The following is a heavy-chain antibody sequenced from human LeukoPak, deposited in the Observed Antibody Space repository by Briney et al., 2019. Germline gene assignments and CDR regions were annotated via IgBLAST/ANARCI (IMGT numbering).Heavy chain of an antibody. CDR1: GFSFSTFW. J-gene: IGHJ4*02. V-gene: IGHV3-21*01. D-gene: IGHD2-2*01. Sequence: PGGSLRLSCTASGFSFSTFWMNWVRQAPGKGLEWVSSISSSSSYIYYADSVKGRFTISRDNAKNSLYLQMNSLRAEDTAVYYCARISVVPAAGFDYWGQGTLVTVSS. CDR2: ISSSSSYI. CDR3: ARISVVPAAGFDY.